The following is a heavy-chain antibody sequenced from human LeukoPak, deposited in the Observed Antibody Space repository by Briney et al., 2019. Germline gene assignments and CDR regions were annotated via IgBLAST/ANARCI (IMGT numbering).Heavy chain of an antibody. CDR3: ACSLRGTRGSYPSYFDY. Sequence: RGSLRLSCAASGFTFDDYGMSWVRQAPGKGLEWVSGINWNGGSTGYADSVRGRFTISRDNAKNSLYLQMNSLRAEDTALYYCACSLRGTRGSYPSYFDYWGQGTLVTVSS. J-gene: IGHJ4*02. CDR2: INWNGGST. D-gene: IGHD1-26*01. CDR1: GFTFDDYG. V-gene: IGHV3-20*04.